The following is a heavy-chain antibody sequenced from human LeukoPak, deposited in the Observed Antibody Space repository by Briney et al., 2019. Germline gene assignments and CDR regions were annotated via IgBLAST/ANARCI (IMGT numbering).Heavy chain of an antibody. CDR3: ARAQDYCDSSGYPPVYYYYYMDV. V-gene: IGHV1-8*03. Sequence: ASVKVSCKASGYTFTSYDINWVRQATGQGLEWMGWMNPNSGNTGYAQKFQGRVTITRNTSISTAYMELSSLRSEDTAVYYCARAQDYCDSSGYPPVYYYYYMDVWGKGTKVTVSS. J-gene: IGHJ6*03. CDR1: GYTFTSYD. D-gene: IGHD3-22*01. CDR2: MNPNSGNT.